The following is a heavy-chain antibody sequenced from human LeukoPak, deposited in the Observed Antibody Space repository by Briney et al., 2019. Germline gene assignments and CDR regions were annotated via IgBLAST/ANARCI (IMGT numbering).Heavy chain of an antibody. J-gene: IGHJ4*02. CDR1: GFTFSSYG. D-gene: IGHD6-19*01. V-gene: IGHV3-23*01. Sequence: PGGSLRLSCAASGFTFSSYGMHWVRQAPGKGLEWVSAISGSGGSTYYADSVKGRFTISRDNSKNTLYLQMNSLRAEDTAVYYCAYPSSGWYTYWGQGTLVTVSS. CDR2: ISGSGGST. CDR3: AYPSSGWYTY.